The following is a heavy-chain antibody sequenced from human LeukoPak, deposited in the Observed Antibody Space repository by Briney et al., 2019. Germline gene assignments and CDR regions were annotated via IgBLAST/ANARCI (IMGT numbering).Heavy chain of an antibody. Sequence: GASVKVSCKASGYTFTGYYMHWVRQAPGQGLEWMGWINPNSGGTNYAQKFQGRVTMTRDTSISTAYMELSRLRSDDTAVYYCARDSQYCSGGSCYTVIDYWGQGTLVTVSS. CDR1: GYTFTGYY. J-gene: IGHJ4*02. D-gene: IGHD2-15*01. CDR2: INPNSGGT. CDR3: ARDSQYCSGGSCYTVIDY. V-gene: IGHV1-2*02.